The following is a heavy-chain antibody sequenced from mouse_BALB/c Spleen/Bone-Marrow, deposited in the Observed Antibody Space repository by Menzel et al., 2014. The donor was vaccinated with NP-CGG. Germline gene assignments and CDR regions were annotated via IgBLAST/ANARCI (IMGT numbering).Heavy chain of an antibody. D-gene: IGHD1-1*01. J-gene: IGHJ4*01. Sequence: EVQLQQSGPELVKPGASVKMSCKASGYTFTNYVMHWVKQKPGQGLECIGYINPYNDGTKYNEKFKGEATLTSDKSSGTAFMEHSSLASEDSAVYYCARRPSFYGSSYGAMDYWGQGTSVTVSS. CDR2: INPYNDGT. CDR1: GYTFTNYV. V-gene: IGHV1-14*01. CDR3: ARRPSFYGSSYGAMDY.